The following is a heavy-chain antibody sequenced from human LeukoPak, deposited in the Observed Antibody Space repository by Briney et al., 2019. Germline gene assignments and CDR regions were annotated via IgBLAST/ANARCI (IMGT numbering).Heavy chain of an antibody. Sequence: PSETLSLTCTVSGGSISSSSYYWGWIRQPPGKGLEWIGSIYYSGSTYYNPSLKSRVTISVDTSKNQFSLKLSSVTAADTAVYYCARREYDILTGYYFLWGQGTLVTVSS. CDR1: GGSISSSSYY. D-gene: IGHD3-9*01. J-gene: IGHJ4*02. CDR3: ARREYDILTGYYFL. CDR2: IYYSGST. V-gene: IGHV4-39*01.